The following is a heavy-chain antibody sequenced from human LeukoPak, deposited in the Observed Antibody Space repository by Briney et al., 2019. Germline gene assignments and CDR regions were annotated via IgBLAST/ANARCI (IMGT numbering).Heavy chain of an antibody. CDR3: ARVTRELHHDY. CDR2: ISAYTGNT. CDR1: GYTFTAYG. Sequence: ASVKVSCKASGYTFTAYGISWVRQAPGQGLEWMGWISAYTGNTNYAQNLQGRVTMTTDTSTSTAYMELRSLRSVDTAVYYCARVTRELHHDYWGQGTLVTVSS. J-gene: IGHJ4*02. V-gene: IGHV1-18*01. D-gene: IGHD1-26*01.